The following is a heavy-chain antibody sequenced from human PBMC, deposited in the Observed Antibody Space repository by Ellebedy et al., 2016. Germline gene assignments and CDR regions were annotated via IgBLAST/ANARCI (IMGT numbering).Heavy chain of an antibody. V-gene: IGHV3-53*01. J-gene: IGHJ4*02. D-gene: IGHD6-13*01. CDR1: GVIVYTNY. CDR2: ISSGGDT. Sequence: GESLKISXAASGVIVYTNYMTWVRQAPGKGLDWVSAISSGGDTHYADSVKGRFTISSDNSKNTLYLQMNSLRAEDTAVYYCARDLPHNIALHYWGQGTLVTVSS. CDR3: ARDLPHNIALHY.